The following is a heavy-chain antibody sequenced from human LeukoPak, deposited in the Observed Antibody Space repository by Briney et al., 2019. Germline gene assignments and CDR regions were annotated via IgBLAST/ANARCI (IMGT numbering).Heavy chain of an antibody. Sequence: ASVKVSCKASGYTFTSYAMHWVRQAPGQRLEWVGWINAGNGNTKYSPKFQGRVTITRDTSASTAYMELSSLRSEDTAVYYCARGLGGRRVYYYYGMDVWGKGTTVTVSS. CDR1: GYTFTSYA. CDR2: INAGNGNT. D-gene: IGHD3-16*01. J-gene: IGHJ6*04. V-gene: IGHV1-3*01. CDR3: ARGLGGRRVYYYYGMDV.